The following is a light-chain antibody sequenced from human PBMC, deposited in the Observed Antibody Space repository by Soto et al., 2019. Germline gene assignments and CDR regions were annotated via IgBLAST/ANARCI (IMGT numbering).Light chain of an antibody. CDR1: SSDVGNYNS. CDR3: CSYIGSYSYV. CDR2: DVN. J-gene: IGLJ1*01. V-gene: IGLV2-11*01. Sequence: QSALTQPRPVSGSPGQSVTISCTGTSSDVGNYNSVSWYQHHPGKAPKLMIYDVNKWPSGVPDRFSGSKSGNTASLTISGLQAEDEADYYCCSYIGSYSYVFGTGTKVTVL.